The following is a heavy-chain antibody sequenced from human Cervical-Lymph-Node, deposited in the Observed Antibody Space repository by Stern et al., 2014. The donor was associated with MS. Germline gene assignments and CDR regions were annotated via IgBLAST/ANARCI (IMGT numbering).Heavy chain of an antibody. CDR1: GFTFSSYS. Sequence: EEQLVESGGGLVKPGGSLRLSCAASGFTFSSYSMNCVRQAPGKGLEWVSSISSSSSYIYYADSVNGRFTISRDNAKNSLYLQMNSLRAEDTAVYYCARDQGGKYYDSSGYYSDAFDIWGQGTMVTVSS. CDR3: ARDQGGKYYDSSGYYSDAFDI. J-gene: IGHJ3*02. D-gene: IGHD3-22*01. CDR2: ISSSSSYI. V-gene: IGHV3-21*01.